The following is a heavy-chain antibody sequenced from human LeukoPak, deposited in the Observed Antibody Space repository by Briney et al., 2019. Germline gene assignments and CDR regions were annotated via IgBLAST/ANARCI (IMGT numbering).Heavy chain of an antibody. CDR2: INHSGST. J-gene: IGHJ4*02. D-gene: IGHD3-22*01. CDR3: ARDLSYYFGSSGYYYGLDY. V-gene: IGHV4-34*01. Sequence: SETLSLTCAVYGGSFSGYYWSWIRQPPGKGLEWIGEINHSGSTSYNPSLKSRVTISVDTSKNQFSLKLSSVTAADTAVYYCARDLSYYFGSSGYYYGLDYWGQGTLVTVSS. CDR1: GGSFSGYY.